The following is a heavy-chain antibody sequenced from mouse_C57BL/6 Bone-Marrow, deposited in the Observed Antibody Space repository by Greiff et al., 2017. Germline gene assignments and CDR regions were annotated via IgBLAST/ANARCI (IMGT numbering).Heavy chain of an antibody. D-gene: IGHD2-10*01. Sequence: VKLMESGAELARPGASVKLSCKASGYTFTSYGISWVKQRTGQGLEWIGEIYPRSGNTYYNEKFKGKATLTADKSSSTAYMELRSLTSEDSAVYFCAREAYSPFDYWGQGTTLTVSS. V-gene: IGHV1-81*01. CDR3: AREAYSPFDY. J-gene: IGHJ2*01. CDR1: GYTFTSYG. CDR2: IYPRSGNT.